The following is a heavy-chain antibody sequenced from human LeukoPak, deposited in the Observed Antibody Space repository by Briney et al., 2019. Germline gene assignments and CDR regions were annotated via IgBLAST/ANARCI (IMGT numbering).Heavy chain of an antibody. Sequence: SETLSLTCTVSGGSISSYYWSWIRQPPGKGLEWIGNIYYSGRTYYNPSLKSRVTISVDTSKNQFSLKLSSVTATDTAVYYCARGVSMIVVVIHDWYFDLWGRGTLVTVSS. CDR1: GGSISSYY. V-gene: IGHV4-59*04. CDR3: ARGVSMIVVVIHDWYFDL. D-gene: IGHD3-22*01. CDR2: IYYSGRT. J-gene: IGHJ2*01.